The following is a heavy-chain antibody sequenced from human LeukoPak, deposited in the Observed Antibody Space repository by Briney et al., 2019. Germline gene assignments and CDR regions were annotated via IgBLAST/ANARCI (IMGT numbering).Heavy chain of an antibody. CDR1: GFTFSSYS. CDR3: ARADYCSSTSCPFDY. D-gene: IGHD2-2*01. V-gene: IGHV3-21*01. J-gene: IGHJ4*02. CDR2: ISSSSSYI. Sequence: GGSLRLSCAASGFTFSSYSMNWVRQAPGKGLEWVSSISSSSSYIYYADSVKGRFTISRDNAKNSLYLQMNSLRAEDTAVYYCARADYCSSTSCPFDYWGQGTLVTVSS.